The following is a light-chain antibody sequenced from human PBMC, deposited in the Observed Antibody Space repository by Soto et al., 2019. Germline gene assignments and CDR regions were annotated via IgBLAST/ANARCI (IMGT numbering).Light chain of an antibody. CDR1: SSDIGAYNS. Sequence: QSALTQPASVSGSPGQSITISCTGTSSDIGAYNSVSWYQQHPGKAPKLMIYEVSNRPSGVSNRFSASKSGNTVSLTISGLQAEDEADYYCSSRTTSNPYVFGTGTKLTVL. CDR3: SSRTTSNPYV. J-gene: IGLJ1*01. CDR2: EVS. V-gene: IGLV2-14*01.